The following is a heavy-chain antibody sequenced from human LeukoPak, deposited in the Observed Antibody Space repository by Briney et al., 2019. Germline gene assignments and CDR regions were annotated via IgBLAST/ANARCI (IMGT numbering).Heavy chain of an antibody. CDR3: ARDGGGVLSSGYYSRGDY. D-gene: IGHD3-22*01. J-gene: IGHJ4*02. CDR2: FDPEDGET. Sequence: ASVKVSCKVSGYTLTELSMHWVRQAPGKGLEWMGGFDPEDGETIYAQKLQGRVTMTTDTSTSTAYMELRSLRSDDTAVYYCARDGGGVLSSGYYSRGDYWGQGTLVTVSS. V-gene: IGHV1-24*01. CDR1: GYTLTELS.